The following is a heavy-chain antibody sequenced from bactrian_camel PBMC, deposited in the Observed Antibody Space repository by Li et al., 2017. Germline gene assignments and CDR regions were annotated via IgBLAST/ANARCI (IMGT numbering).Heavy chain of an antibody. J-gene: IGHJ4*01. CDR2: IDSDER. CDR3: AGVWGQTCKLWLGYEDPGEYNI. V-gene: IGHV3S53*01. Sequence: HVQLVESGGGSVQAGGALRLSCGGPSYFFHFRWCMAWFRQAPGEERGEIARIDSDERTSSVDGRFTASKGDDTVYLDMTRLKPEDTGTYYCAGVWGQTCKLWLGYEDPGEYNIWGQGTQVTVS. D-gene: IGHD3*01. CDR1: SYFFHFRWC.